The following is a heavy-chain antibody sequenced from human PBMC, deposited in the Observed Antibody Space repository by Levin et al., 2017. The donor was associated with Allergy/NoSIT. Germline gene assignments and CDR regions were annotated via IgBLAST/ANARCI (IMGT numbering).Heavy chain of an antibody. Sequence: SETLSLTCTVSGGSISSYYWSWIRQPPGKGLEWIGYIYYSGSTNYNPSLKSRVTISVDTSKNQFSLKLSSVTAADTAVYYCARVAYSYGTDYYFDYWGQGTLVTVSS. J-gene: IGHJ4*02. D-gene: IGHD5-18*01. V-gene: IGHV4-59*01. CDR3: ARVAYSYGTDYYFDY. CDR1: GGSISSYY. CDR2: IYYSGST.